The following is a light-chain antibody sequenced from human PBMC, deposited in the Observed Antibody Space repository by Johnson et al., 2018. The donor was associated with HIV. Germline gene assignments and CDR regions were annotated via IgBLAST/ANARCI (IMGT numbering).Light chain of an antibody. CDR3: GTWDSSLSASYV. V-gene: IGLV1-51*01. CDR2: DNN. CDR1: SSNIGSNY. J-gene: IGLJ1*01. Sequence: QSVLTQPPSVSAAPGQKVIISCSGRSSNIGSNYVSWYQHLPGTAPKLLIYDNNKRPSGIPDRFSGSKSGTSATLGITGLQTGDEAEYYCGTWDSSLSASYVFGTGTKVT.